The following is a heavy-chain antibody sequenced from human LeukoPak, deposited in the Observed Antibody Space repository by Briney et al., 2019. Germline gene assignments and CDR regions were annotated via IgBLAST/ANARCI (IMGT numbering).Heavy chain of an antibody. V-gene: IGHV3-7*05. Sequence: HPGGSLRLSCAASGFTFSGYWMSWVRQAPGKGLEWVANINQDGSQKYYVDSVKGRFTISRDNAKNSLYLQMNGLRAEDTAVYYCATVRTYTNFDYWGQGTLVTVSS. CDR3: ATVRTYTNFDY. D-gene: IGHD5-18*01. J-gene: IGHJ4*02. CDR1: GFTFSGYW. CDR2: INQDGSQK.